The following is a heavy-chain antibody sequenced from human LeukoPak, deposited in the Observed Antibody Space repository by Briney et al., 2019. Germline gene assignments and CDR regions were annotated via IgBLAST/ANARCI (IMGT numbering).Heavy chain of an antibody. CDR3: ARHGANYYDSSGSRWHDAFDI. V-gene: IGHV4-39*01. D-gene: IGHD3-22*01. Sequence: SETLSLTCTVSGGSISSSSYYWGWIRQPPGKGLEWIGSIYYSGSTYYNPSLKSRVTISVDTSKNQFSLKLSSVTAADTAVYYCARHGANYYDSSGSRWHDAFDIWGQGTMVTVSS. CDR1: GGSISSSSYY. J-gene: IGHJ3*02. CDR2: IYYSGST.